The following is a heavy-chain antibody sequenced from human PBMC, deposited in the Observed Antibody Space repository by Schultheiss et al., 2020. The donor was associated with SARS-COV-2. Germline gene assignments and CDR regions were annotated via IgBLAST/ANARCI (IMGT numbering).Heavy chain of an antibody. J-gene: IGHJ6*02. CDR1: GGSVSSGSYY. D-gene: IGHD3-10*02. V-gene: IGHV4-61*01. CDR3: ARGMFSILDV. CDR2: IYHSGST. Sequence: QTLSLTCTVSGGSVSSGSYYWSWIRQPPGKGLEWIGYIYHSGSTNYNPSLKSRVTIPVDTSKNQFFLKLTSVTAADTAVYYCARGMFSILDVWGQGTTVTVSS.